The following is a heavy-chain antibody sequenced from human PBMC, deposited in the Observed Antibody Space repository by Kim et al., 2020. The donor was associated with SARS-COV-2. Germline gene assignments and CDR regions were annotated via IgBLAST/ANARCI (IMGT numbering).Heavy chain of an antibody. Sequence: GGSLRLSCAASGFFFSNYGMHWLRQAPGKGLEWVAVVSHDGKVHYYGDSVKGRFTSSRDNSKNTVYLQMNSLRVEDTAVYCCVKGAFVRRSTWEDSWGQGTLVTVSS. V-gene: IGHV3-30*18. CDR1: GFFFSNYG. D-gene: IGHD2-2*01. J-gene: IGHJ4*02. CDR2: VSHDGKVH. CDR3: VKGAFVRRSTWEDS.